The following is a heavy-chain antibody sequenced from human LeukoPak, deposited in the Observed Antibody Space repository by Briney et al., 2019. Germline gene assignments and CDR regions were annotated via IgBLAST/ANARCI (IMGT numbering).Heavy chain of an antibody. CDR3: ARSSHYDFWSGYYTSFDY. V-gene: IGHV4-61*02. CDR2: IYTSGST. D-gene: IGHD3-3*01. J-gene: IGHJ4*02. CDR1: GGSISSGSYY. Sequence: SQTLSLTCTVSGGSISSGSYYWSWIPQPAGKGLEGIWSIYTSGSTNYNPSLKSRVTISVDTSKNQFSLKLSSVTAADTAVYYCARSSHYDFWSGYYTSFDYWGQGTLVTVSS.